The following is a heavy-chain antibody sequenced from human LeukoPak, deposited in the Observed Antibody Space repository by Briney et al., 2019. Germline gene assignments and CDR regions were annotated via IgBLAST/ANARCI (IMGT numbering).Heavy chain of an antibody. V-gene: IGHV3-53*01. CDR2: IYSGGST. Sequence: GGSLRLSCAASGFTVSSNYMSWVRQAPGKGLEWVSVIYSGGSTYYADSVKGRFTISRDNSKNMLYLQMNSLRAEDTAVYYCALYSSGWYYGMDVWGQGTTVTVSS. CDR1: GFTVSSNY. CDR3: ALYSSGWYYGMDV. D-gene: IGHD6-19*01. J-gene: IGHJ6*02.